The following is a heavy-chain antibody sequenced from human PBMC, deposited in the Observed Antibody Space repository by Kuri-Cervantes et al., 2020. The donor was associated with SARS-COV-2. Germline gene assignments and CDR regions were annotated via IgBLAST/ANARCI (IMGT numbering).Heavy chain of an antibody. J-gene: IGHJ5*01. CDR3: AKDRVGVQDS. CDR2: ISYDGSSE. Sequence: GSPLRSSVAASGFTFSSCAMHWVRLAPGKGLEWVAFISYDGSSEYYPDSVRGRFTVSRDNSKNTLYLQVNSLRADDTAVYYCAKDRVGVQDSWGQGTQVTVSS. D-gene: IGHD2-21*01. V-gene: IGHV3-30*04. CDR1: GFTFSSCA.